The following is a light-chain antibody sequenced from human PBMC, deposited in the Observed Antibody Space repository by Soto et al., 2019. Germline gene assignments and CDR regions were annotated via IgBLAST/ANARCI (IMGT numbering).Light chain of an antibody. CDR3: SSYAGGYNDV. J-gene: IGLJ1*01. Sequence: QSALTQPPSASGSPGQSVTISCTGTSSDVGRYNYVSWYQQHPGKAPKLMIYKVTERPSGVPDRFSGSKSGNTASLTVSGLQAEDEADYYCSSYAGGYNDVFGTGTKLTVL. CDR1: SSDVGRYNY. V-gene: IGLV2-8*01. CDR2: KVT.